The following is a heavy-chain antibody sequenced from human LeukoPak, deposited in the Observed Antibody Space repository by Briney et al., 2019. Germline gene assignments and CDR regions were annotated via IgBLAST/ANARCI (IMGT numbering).Heavy chain of an antibody. J-gene: IGHJ4*02. CDR3: ARQDPYCGGDCSLFDS. D-gene: IGHD2-21*02. V-gene: IGHV5-51*01. CDR2: IYPGDSET. CDR1: GYRFTSHW. Sequence: GESLKISCQASGYRFTSHWIGWVRQMPGKGLEWMGIIYPGDSETRYSPSLQGQVTISADTSINTAYLQRTSLRASDTAMYYCARQDPYCGGDCSLFDSWGQGTLVTVSS.